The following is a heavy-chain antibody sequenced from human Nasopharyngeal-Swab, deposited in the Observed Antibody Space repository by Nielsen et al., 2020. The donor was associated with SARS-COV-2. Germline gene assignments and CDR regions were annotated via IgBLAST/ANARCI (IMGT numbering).Heavy chain of an antibody. J-gene: IGHJ4*02. D-gene: IGHD1-1*01. CDR2: IYYSGST. CDR3: ARDKTGNGPDFDY. CDR1: GGSISSGGYY. Sequence: SETLSLTCTVSGGSISSGGYYWSWIRQHPGKGLEWIGYIYYSGSTNYNPSLKSRVTISVDTSKNQFSLKLSSVTAADTAVYYCARDKTGNGPDFDYWGQGTLVTVSS. V-gene: IGHV4-61*08.